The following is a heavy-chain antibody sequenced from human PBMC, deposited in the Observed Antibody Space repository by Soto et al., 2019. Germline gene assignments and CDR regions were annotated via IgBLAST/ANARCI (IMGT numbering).Heavy chain of an antibody. CDR3: ARDYYDSSGYYRKGMDV. CDR1: GFTFSSYW. J-gene: IGHJ6*02. D-gene: IGHD3-22*01. CDR2: INSDGSST. V-gene: IGHV3-74*01. Sequence: GGSLRLSCAASGFTFSSYWMHWVRQAPGKGLVWVSRINSDGSSTSYADSVKGRFTISRDNAKNTLYLQMNSLRAEDTAVYYCARDYYDSSGYYRKGMDVWGQGTTVTVSS.